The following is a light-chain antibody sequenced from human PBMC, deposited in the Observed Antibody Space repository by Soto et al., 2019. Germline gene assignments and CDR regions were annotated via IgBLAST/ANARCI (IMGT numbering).Light chain of an antibody. CDR1: QSVSSY. CDR2: GAS. J-gene: IGKJ4*01. V-gene: IGKV3D-15*01. CDR3: QQYNNWPLT. Sequence: EIVLTQSPGNLSLSPGERATLSCRASQSVSSYYLAWYQQKPGQAPRLLIYGASTRATGIPDRFSGSGSGTDFTLTISSLQSEDFAVYYCQQYNNWPLTFGGGTKVDIK.